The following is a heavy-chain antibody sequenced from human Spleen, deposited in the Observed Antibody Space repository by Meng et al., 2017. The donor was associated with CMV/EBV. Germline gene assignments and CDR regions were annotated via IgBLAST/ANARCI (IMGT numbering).Heavy chain of an antibody. V-gene: IGHV4-4*02. CDR2: INQRGST. CDR3: ARIERRRILKYCGSDCSTTDY. Sequence: SSGVWSGVRQVPGKGLEWMGEINQRGSTNYNPSLKSGGTISVDKFKNQCSLKLGSVTDADTAVYYCARIERRRILKYCGSDCSTTDYWGQGTLVTVSS. J-gene: IGHJ4*02. CDR1: SSGV. D-gene: IGHD2-21*02.